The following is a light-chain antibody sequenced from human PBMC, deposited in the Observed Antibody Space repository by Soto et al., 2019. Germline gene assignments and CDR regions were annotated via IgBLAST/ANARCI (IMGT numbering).Light chain of an antibody. CDR3: QQYNSYSYT. V-gene: IGKV1-5*03. CDR2: KAS. Sequence: DIQITQSPSTLSSSVLDRFTITCGASESISRYLAWYQQKPGKAPKLLIYKASSLESGVPSRFTGSGSGTEFTLTISSLQPDDFATYYCQQYNSYSYTFGQGTRLEIK. J-gene: IGKJ5*01. CDR1: ESISRY.